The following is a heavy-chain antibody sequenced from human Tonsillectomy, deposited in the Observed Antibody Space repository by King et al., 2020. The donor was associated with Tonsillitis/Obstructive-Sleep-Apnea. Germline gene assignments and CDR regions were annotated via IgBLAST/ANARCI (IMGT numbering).Heavy chain of an antibody. J-gene: IGHJ4*02. D-gene: IGHD7-27*01. CDR2: IDYSGFT. CDR1: GGSISSGRYY. CDR3: ARESIAITGGFDY. V-gene: IGHV4-31*03. Sequence: VPLQESGPGLVKPSQTLSLTCTVSGGSISSGRYYWTWIRQHPEKGLEWIGYIDYSGFTYYNSSLKSRITMSIDTSRNQFSLKLSSVTAADTAVYYCARESIAITGGFDYWGQGTLVTVSS.